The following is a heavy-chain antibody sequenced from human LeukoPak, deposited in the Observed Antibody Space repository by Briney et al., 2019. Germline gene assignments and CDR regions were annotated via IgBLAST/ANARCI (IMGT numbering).Heavy chain of an antibody. CDR1: GFTFSRYW. V-gene: IGHV3-74*01. CDR2: ISSDGKST. CDR3: ARDKVGAPNI. D-gene: IGHD1-26*01. Sequence: GGSLRLSCAASGFTFSRYWMHWVRQAPGKGLVWVSCISSDGKSTYYADSVQGRFTISRDNAKNTMYLQMNSLRAEDTAVYYCARDKVGAPNIWGQGTMVTVSS. J-gene: IGHJ3*02.